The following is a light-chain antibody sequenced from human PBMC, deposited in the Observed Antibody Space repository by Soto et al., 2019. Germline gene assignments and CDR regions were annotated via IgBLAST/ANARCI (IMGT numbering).Light chain of an antibody. CDR3: QQYNGYWT. CDR1: QSISGS. J-gene: IGKJ1*01. Sequence: DIQMTQSPSTLSASVGDRVTITCRASQSISGSLAWYQQKPGKAPKLLIYEASNLKSGVPSRFSGSGSGTGYTLTISSLQPDDSASYYCQQYNGYWTFGQGTRVEIK. V-gene: IGKV1-5*03. CDR2: EAS.